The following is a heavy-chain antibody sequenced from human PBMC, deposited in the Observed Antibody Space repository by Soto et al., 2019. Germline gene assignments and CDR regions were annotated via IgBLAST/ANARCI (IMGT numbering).Heavy chain of an antibody. CDR3: ARTNRGYYYDSSGIHY. J-gene: IGHJ4*02. CDR1: GYTFTGYY. D-gene: IGHD3-22*01. CDR2: INANSGGT. V-gene: IGHV1-2*02. Sequence: ASVKVSCKASGYTFTGYYMNWVRQAPGQGLEWMGWINANSGGTNYAQKFQGRVTMTRDTSISTAYMELSRLRSDDTAVYYCARTNRGYYYDSSGIHYWGQGTLVTVSS.